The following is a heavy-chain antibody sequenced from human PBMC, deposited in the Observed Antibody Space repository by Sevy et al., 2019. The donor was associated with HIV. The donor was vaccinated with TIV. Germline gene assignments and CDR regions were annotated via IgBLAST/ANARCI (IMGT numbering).Heavy chain of an antibody. D-gene: IGHD5-12*01. CDR3: GGGGGSPGYGY. Sequence: GGSLRLSCAASGFTFSSYWMSWVRQAPGKGLEWVANIKQDGSEKYYVDSVKGRFTISRDNAKNSLYLQMNSLRAEDTAVYYWGGGGGSPGYGYWGQGTLVTVSS. CDR1: GFTFSSYW. V-gene: IGHV3-7*03. J-gene: IGHJ4*02. CDR2: IKQDGSEK.